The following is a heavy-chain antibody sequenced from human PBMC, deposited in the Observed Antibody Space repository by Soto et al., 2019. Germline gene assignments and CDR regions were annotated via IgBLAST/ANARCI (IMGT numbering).Heavy chain of an antibody. CDR2: IYYSGST. D-gene: IGHD3-10*01. V-gene: IGHV4-30-4*01. Sequence: QVQLQESGPGLVKPSQTLSLTCTVSGGSISSGDYYWSWIRQPPGKGLEWIGYIYYSGSTYYNPSLRRRVTISVDTSKNQFSLMLSSVTAADTAVYYCARVGGFGATTIDYWGQGTLVTVSS. CDR3: ARVGGFGATTIDY. J-gene: IGHJ4*02. CDR1: GGSISSGDYY.